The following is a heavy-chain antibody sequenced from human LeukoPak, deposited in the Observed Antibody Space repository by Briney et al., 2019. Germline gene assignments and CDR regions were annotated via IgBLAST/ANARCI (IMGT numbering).Heavy chain of an antibody. Sequence: GGSLRLSCSASGFTFSSYAMHWVRQAPGKGLEYVSAISSNGGSTYYADSVKGRFTISRDNSKNTLYLQMSSLRAEDTAVYYCAKDRGCSGGSCYYTTRVYYFDYWGQGTLVTVSS. J-gene: IGHJ4*02. V-gene: IGHV3-64D*06. CDR2: ISSNGGST. CDR1: GFTFSSYA. CDR3: AKDRGCSGGSCYYTTRVYYFDY. D-gene: IGHD2-15*01.